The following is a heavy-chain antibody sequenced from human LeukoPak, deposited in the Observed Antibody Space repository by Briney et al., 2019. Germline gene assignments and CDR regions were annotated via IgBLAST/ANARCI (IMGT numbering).Heavy chain of an antibody. CDR2: ISGGGDAT. J-gene: IGHJ4*02. V-gene: IGHV3-23*01. D-gene: IGHD3-10*01. CDR3: ARDSSMLRGPLVIYYFDS. Sequence: GGSLRLSCAASDFSFITYAMSWVRQAPGKGLEWVSTISGGGDATYYADSVKGRFTISRDNSKNTLYLQMNSLRVEDTAVYYCARDSSMLRGPLVIYYFDSWGQGTLVTVSS. CDR1: DFSFITYA.